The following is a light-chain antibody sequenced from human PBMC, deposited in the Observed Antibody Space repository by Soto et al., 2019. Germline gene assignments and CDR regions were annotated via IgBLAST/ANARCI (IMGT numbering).Light chain of an antibody. CDR3: QQYHNWPIT. CDR1: QSVSSN. Sequence: EIVMTQSPATLSVSPGEGATLSCRASQSVSSNLAWYQQKPGQAPRLLISGASARVTGIPARFSGSGSGTDFTLTVSSLQSEDFAIYYCQQYHNWPITFGGGTKVDIK. V-gene: IGKV3-15*01. J-gene: IGKJ4*01. CDR2: GAS.